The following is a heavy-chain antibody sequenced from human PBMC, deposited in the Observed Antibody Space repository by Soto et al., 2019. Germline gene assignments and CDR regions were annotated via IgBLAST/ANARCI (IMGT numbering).Heavy chain of an antibody. J-gene: IGHJ4*02. D-gene: IGHD1-1*01. CDR1: GFTVNTNY. Sequence: EVQLVESGGGLIQPGGSLRLSCAASGFTVNTNYMSWVRQAPGKGLEWVSVIYSGGSTYYADSVKDRFTISRDNSKNALYLQMNGLRAEDTAVYYCARGGSRRLQLLFVFDSWGQGTLVTVSS. V-gene: IGHV3-53*01. CDR2: IYSGGST. CDR3: ARGGSRRLQLLFVFDS.